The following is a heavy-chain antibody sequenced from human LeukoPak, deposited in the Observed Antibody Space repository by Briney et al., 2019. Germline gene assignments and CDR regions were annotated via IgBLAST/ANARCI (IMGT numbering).Heavy chain of an antibody. V-gene: IGHV3-15*01. J-gene: IGHJ4*02. CDR2: IKKKTDGGTA. Sequence: PGGSLRLSCAASGFTFTNAWMNWVRQAPGKGLEWVGRIKKKTDGGTADYAAPVKGRFTISRDDSKNTLYVQMNSLKTEDTGVYYCTTQPPGDCWGQGTLVTVSS. CDR1: GFTFTNAW. CDR3: TTQPPGDC.